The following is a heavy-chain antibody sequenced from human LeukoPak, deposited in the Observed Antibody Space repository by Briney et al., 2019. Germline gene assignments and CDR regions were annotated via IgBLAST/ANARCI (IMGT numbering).Heavy chain of an antibody. CDR1: GYTFTMYY. D-gene: IGHD4-23*01. V-gene: IGHV1-46*01. CDR3: ASGGYSYTAHYYYYMDV. J-gene: IGHJ6*03. Sequence: ASVKVSCKASGYTFTMYYIHWVRQAPGQGLEWMGMINPSDGATTYAQRFQGRVTMTRDMSTTTVYMDLRSLRSEDTAVYYCASGGYSYTAHYYYYMDVWGKGTTVTVSS. CDR2: INPSDGAT.